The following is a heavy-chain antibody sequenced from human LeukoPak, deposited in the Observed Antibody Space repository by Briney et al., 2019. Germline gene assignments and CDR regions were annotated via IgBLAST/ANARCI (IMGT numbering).Heavy chain of an antibody. CDR1: GFTFSSSW. CDR3: ARSRYSYGYISYGMDV. D-gene: IGHD5-18*01. V-gene: IGHV3-74*01. CDR2: INSDGSST. Sequence: GGSLRLSCAASGFTFSSSWMHWVRRAPGKGLVWVSHINSDGSSTTYADSVKGRFTISRDNAKSTLYLQMNSLRAEDTAVYYCARSRYSYGYISYGMDVWGQGTTVTVS. J-gene: IGHJ6*02.